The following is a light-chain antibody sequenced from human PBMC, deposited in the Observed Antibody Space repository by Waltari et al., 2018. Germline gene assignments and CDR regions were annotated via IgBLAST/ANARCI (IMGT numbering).Light chain of an antibody. J-gene: IGLJ2*01. Sequence: QSVLTQPPSVSGAPGQRVNISCTGSSSNIGAGYDVHWYQQLPGTAPKLLIYDNINRPSGVPDRFSGSKSGTSASLAITGLQAEDEADYYCQSSDSSLSAHVVFGGGTKLTVL. CDR2: DNI. CDR3: QSSDSSLSAHVV. CDR1: SSNIGAGYD. V-gene: IGLV1-40*01.